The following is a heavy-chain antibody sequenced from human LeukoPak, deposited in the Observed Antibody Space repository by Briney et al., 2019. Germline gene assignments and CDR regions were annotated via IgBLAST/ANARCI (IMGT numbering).Heavy chain of an antibody. J-gene: IGHJ5*01. V-gene: IGHV3-30*02. D-gene: IGHD2/OR15-2a*01. CDR3: AKEGPNINWFDS. CDR2: IRYDGSNK. Sequence: PGGSLRLSCAASGFTFSSYGMHWVRQAPGKGLEWVAFIRYDGSNKYYADSVKGRFTISRDNSKNTLYLQMNSPRAEDTAVYYCAKEGPNINWFDSWGQGTLVTVSS. CDR1: GFTFSSYG.